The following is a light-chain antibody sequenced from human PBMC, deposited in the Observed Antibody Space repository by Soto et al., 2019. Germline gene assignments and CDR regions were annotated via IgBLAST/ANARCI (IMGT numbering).Light chain of an antibody. Sequence: EIQMTQSPSSLSAYVGERVTLTCRASQSISTYLNWYEQKPGKAPNLLIYGASNLQSGVPSRFSGGGSGTDFTLTIRSLQPEDFGTYYCQQSYTSPVTFGGGTKV. CDR2: GAS. V-gene: IGKV1-39*01. CDR3: QQSYTSPVT. J-gene: IGKJ4*01. CDR1: QSISTY.